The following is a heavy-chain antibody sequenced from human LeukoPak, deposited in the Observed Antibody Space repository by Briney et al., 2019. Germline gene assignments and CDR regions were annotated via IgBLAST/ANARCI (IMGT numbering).Heavy chain of an antibody. D-gene: IGHD6-13*01. V-gene: IGHV3-23*01. CDR1: GFTFSSYA. J-gene: IGHJ4*02. Sequence: GGSLRLSCAASGFTFSSYAMSWVRQAPGKGLEWVSAISGSGGSTYYADSVKGRFTISRDNSKNTLYLQMNSLRAEDTAVYYCARRGRGSSSWYEDYFDYWGQGILVTVSS. CDR3: ARRGRGSSSWYEDYFDY. CDR2: ISGSGGST.